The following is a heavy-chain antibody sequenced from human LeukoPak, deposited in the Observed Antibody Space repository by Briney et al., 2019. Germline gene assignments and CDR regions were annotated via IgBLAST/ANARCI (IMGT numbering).Heavy chain of an antibody. CDR3: ARGPASPPLPRYCSSTSCYTRSRPNFDY. CDR2: INHSGST. Sequence: PSETLSLTCAVYGGSFSGYYWSWIRQPPGKGLEWIGEINHSGSTNYNPSLKSRVTISVDTSKNQFSLKLSSVTAADTAVYYCARGPASPPLPRYCSSTSCYTRSRPNFDYWGQGTLVTVPS. J-gene: IGHJ4*02. V-gene: IGHV4-34*01. D-gene: IGHD2-2*02. CDR1: GGSFSGYY.